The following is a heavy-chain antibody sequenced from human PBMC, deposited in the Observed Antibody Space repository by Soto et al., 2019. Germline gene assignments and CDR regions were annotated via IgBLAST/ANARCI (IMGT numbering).Heavy chain of an antibody. CDR3: ARARITIFGVVIMDDKYNWFDP. CDR1: GGSISSSSYY. CDR2: IYYSGST. D-gene: IGHD3-3*01. V-gene: IGHV4-39*01. J-gene: IGHJ5*02. Sequence: KTSETLSLTCTVSGGSISSSSYYWGWIRQPPGKGLEWIGSIYYSGSTYYNPSLKSRVTISVDTSKNQFSLKLSSVTAADTAVYYCARARITIFGVVIMDDKYNWFDPWGQGTLVTVSS.